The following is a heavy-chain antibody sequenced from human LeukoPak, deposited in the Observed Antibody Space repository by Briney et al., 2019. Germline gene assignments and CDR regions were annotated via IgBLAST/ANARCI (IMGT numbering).Heavy chain of an antibody. CDR2: ISCSGGST. Sequence: HSGGSLRLSCAASGFTFSSYAMSWVRQAPGKGLEWVSAISCSGGSTYYADSVKGRFTISRDNSKDTLYLQMNSLRAEDTAVYYCAKPGIAAAGADFDYWGQGTLVTVSS. J-gene: IGHJ4*02. CDR3: AKPGIAAAGADFDY. V-gene: IGHV3-23*01. CDR1: GFTFSSYA. D-gene: IGHD6-13*01.